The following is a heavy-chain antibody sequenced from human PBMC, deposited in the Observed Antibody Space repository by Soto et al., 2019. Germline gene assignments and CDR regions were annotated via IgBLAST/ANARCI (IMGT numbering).Heavy chain of an antibody. V-gene: IGHV4-39*01. Sequence: SETLSLTSTVCGGSICINNYYWGWIRQPPGKGLEWIGTFYYTGSTYYNPSLKSRVTISVDTSKNQFSLRLSSVTAADTAVYFCVRRHYNLFDYWGPGTLVTVSS. CDR3: VRRHYNLFDY. CDR2: FYYTGST. CDR1: GGSICINNYY. J-gene: IGHJ4*02. D-gene: IGHD3-10*01.